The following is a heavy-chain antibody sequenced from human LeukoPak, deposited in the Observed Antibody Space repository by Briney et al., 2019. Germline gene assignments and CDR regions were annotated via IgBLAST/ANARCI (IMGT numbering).Heavy chain of an antibody. CDR3: SRGSYLDY. D-gene: IGHD1-26*01. J-gene: IGHJ4*02. V-gene: IGHV1-18*01. Sequence: ASVKVSCKASGYTFTTYGISWVRQAPAQGLEWMGWISTPNGDTNYAQKIQGRVTMTTDTSTSTAYMELKSLRSDDTAVYYCSRGSYLDYWGQGTLVTVSS. CDR2: ISTPNGDT. CDR1: GYTFTTYG.